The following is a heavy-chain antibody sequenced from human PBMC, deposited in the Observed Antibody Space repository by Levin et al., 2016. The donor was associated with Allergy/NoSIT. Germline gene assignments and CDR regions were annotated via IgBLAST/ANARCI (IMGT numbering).Heavy chain of an antibody. Sequence: ASVKVSCKASGGTFSSYAISWVRQAPGQRLEWMGWINAGNGNTKYSQKFQGRVTITRDTSASTAYMELSSLRSEDTAVYYCARGYYDSSGYYRSYYFDYWGQGTLVTVSS. CDR2: INAGNGNT. D-gene: IGHD3-22*01. CDR1: GGTFSSYA. V-gene: IGHV1-3*01. J-gene: IGHJ4*02. CDR3: ARGYYDSSGYYRSYYFDY.